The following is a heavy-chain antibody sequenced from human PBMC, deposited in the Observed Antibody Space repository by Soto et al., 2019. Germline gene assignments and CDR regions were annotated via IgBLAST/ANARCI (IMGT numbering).Heavy chain of an antibody. J-gene: IGHJ6*01. Sequence: PSQTLSLTCAISGDSVASNSAAWNWIRQSPSRGLKWLGRTYYRSKWYNDYAVSVKSRRTITPDTSKNQFSLQLNSVTPENTAVYYCARDFPRQEQWLVKNYYGMDVSGQGTKVIVSS. CDR2: TYYRSKWYN. D-gene: IGHD6-19*01. CDR3: ARDFPRQEQWLVKNYYGMDV. CDR1: GDSVASNSAA. V-gene: IGHV6-1*01.